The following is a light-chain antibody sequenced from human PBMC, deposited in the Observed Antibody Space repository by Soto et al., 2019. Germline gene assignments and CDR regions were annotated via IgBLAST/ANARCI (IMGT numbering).Light chain of an antibody. CDR2: GAS. J-gene: IGKJ5*01. CDR1: QSVSSSY. V-gene: IGKV3-20*01. CDR3: QQYGSSPIT. Sequence: EIVLTQSPGTLFLSPGERATLSCRASQSVSSSYLAWYQQKPGQAPRLLIFGASSRATGIPDRFSGSGSGTDFTLTISRLEPEDFAVYYCQQYGSSPITFGQGTRLEIE.